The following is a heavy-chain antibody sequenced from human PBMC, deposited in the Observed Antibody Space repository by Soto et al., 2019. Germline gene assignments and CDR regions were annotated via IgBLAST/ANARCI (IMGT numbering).Heavy chain of an antibody. J-gene: IGHJ6*02. Sequence: QVHLVQSGPELKKPGASVKVSCKASGYNFADYGINWVRQAPGQGLEWMGWISAYNGNTNYAQKIQDRVTMTTDTSTNSSYMEMRRLRLDDSAVYYCARGGFRYSTRFGFDYYGMDVWGQGTTVTVSS. CDR2: ISAYNGNT. CDR3: ARGGFRYSTRFGFDYYGMDV. V-gene: IGHV1-18*01. CDR1: GYNFADYG. D-gene: IGHD3-3*01.